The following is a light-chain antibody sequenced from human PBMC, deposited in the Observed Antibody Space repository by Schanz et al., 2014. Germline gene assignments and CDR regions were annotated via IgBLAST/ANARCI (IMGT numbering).Light chain of an antibody. CDR1: SSDVGSYNL. Sequence: QSALTQPASVSGSPGQSITISCTGTSSDVGSYNLVSWYQQHPGKAPKLMIYEVSKRPSGVSTRFSGSKSGNTASLTISGLQAEDEADYYCCSYAGSINLGVFGGGTKLPS. V-gene: IGLV2-23*02. CDR2: EVS. CDR3: CSYAGSINLGV. J-gene: IGLJ2*01.